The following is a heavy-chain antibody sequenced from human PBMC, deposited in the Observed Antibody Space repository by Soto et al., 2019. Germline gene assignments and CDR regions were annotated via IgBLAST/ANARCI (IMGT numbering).Heavy chain of an antibody. D-gene: IGHD6-13*01. V-gene: IGHV3-23*01. J-gene: IGHJ4*02. CDR1: GFTFSSYA. CDR3: AKIGFSSSWYDEDY. Sequence: EVQLLESGGGLVQPGGSLRLSCAASGFTFSSYAMSWVRQAPGKGLEWVSAISGSGGSTYYADSVKGRFTISRDNSKNTLYLQMNSLRVEDTAVYYCAKIGFSSSWYDEDYWGQGTLVTVSS. CDR2: ISGSGGST.